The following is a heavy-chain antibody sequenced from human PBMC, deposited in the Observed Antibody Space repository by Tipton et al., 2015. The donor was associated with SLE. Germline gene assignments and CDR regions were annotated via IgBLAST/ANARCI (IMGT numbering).Heavy chain of an antibody. J-gene: IGHJ6*02. V-gene: IGHV3-30*02. CDR1: GFTFSSYG. CDR2: IRYDGSNK. CDR3: AKTPPTAIFEYSSSWGMDV. Sequence: SLRLSCAASGFTFSSYGMHWVRQAPGKGLEWVAFIRYDGSNKYYADSVKGRFTISRDNSKNTLYLQMNSLRAEDTAVYYCAKTPPTAIFEYSSSWGMDVWGQGTTVTVSS. D-gene: IGHD6-6*01.